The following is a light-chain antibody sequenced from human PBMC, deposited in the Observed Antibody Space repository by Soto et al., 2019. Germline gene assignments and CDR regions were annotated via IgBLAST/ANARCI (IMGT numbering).Light chain of an antibody. CDR1: HSIYCC. CDR3: QLYNCFPPT. CDR2: DVS. J-gene: IGKJ1*01. Sequence: DIQMTQPPSTQSSSVGDRVTMTCRATHSIYCCLAWYQQKSGKAPKLLIYDVSGLESGVPSSFSGSVFRTEFTVTICSPRPDDFAIYYWQLYNCFPPTFGEGTKEEVK. V-gene: IGKV1-5*01.